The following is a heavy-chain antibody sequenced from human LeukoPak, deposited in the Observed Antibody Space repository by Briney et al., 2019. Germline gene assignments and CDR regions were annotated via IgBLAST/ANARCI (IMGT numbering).Heavy chain of an antibody. Sequence: ASVKVSCKATGYTFSMYNMHWVRQAPGQGLEWMGIINPSDGSTNYAQKFQGRVTMTRDMSTRTVYLDLSSLRSEDTAVYYCARVRAIGFDYWGQGTLVTVSS. CDR1: GYTFSMYN. D-gene: IGHD2-21*01. CDR2: INPSDGST. CDR3: ARVRAIGFDY. V-gene: IGHV1-46*01. J-gene: IGHJ4*02.